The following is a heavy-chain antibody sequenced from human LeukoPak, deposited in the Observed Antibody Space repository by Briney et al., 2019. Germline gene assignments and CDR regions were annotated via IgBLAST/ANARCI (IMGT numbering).Heavy chain of an antibody. CDR1: GGSFRGYY. V-gene: IGHV4-34*01. J-gene: IGHJ4*02. CDR3: AREGIRYFDY. CDR2: INHSGST. D-gene: IGHD5-18*01. Sequence: SETLSLTCAVYGGSFRGYYWRWLRQPPGKGVECIGEINHSGSTNYNPSLKSRVTISVDTSKNQFSLKLSSVTAADTAVYYCAREGIRYFDYWGQGTLVTVSS.